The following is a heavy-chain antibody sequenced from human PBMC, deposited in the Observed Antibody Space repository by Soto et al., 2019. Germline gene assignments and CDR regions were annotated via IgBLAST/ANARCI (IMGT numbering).Heavy chain of an antibody. CDR2: IYDSGNT. CDR1: GDSISNYY. CDR3: ARRYGATLDY. D-gene: IGHD4-17*01. V-gene: IGHV4-59*01. Sequence: SETLSLTCTVSGDSISNYYWSWIRLPPGKGLEWIGYIYDSGNTNYNPSLKSRVTISVDTSKNQFSLKLSSVTAADTAVYYCARRYGATLDYWGQGTLVTVSP. J-gene: IGHJ4*02.